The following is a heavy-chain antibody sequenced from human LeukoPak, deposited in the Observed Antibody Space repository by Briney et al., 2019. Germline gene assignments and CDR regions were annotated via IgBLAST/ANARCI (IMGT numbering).Heavy chain of an antibody. CDR1: GYSFTSYW. D-gene: IGHD1-26*01. V-gene: IGHV5-51*01. CDR2: IYPGDSDT. Sequence: GESLKISCKGSGYSFTSYWIGWVRQMPGKGLEWMGIIYPGDSDTRYSPSFQGQVTISADKSISTAYLQWSSLKASDTAMYYCARAPLSGSYYELDAFDIWGQGTMVTVSS. CDR3: ARAPLSGSYYELDAFDI. J-gene: IGHJ3*02.